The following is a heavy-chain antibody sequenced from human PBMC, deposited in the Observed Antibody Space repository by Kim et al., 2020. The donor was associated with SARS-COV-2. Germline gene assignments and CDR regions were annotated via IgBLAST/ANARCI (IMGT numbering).Heavy chain of an antibody. CDR3: ARGSPVTTFYYYYYGMDL. V-gene: IGHV4-34*01. D-gene: IGHD4-17*01. J-gene: IGHJ6*01. Sequence: SETLSLTCAVYGGSFSGHYWSWIRQPPGRGLEWIGEINHSGSTNYNPSLKTRVPISVDTSKNQFSLKLSSVTAPDTAVYYCARGSPVTTFYYYYYGMDL. CDR2: INHSGST. CDR1: GGSFSGHY.